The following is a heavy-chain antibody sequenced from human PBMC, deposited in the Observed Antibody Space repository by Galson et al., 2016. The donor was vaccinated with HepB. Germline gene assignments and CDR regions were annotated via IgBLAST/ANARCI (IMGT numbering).Heavy chain of an antibody. CDR1: GFIFSSYT. V-gene: IGHV3-21*01. D-gene: IGHD3-3*01. Sequence: SLRLSCAASGFIFSSYTMNWVRQAPGKGLEWVSSISSSSSYVDYADTVKGRFTISRDNAKNSLYLQMNSLRAEDTAVYYCARAKGLLEGLGRYYFDYWGQGTLVTVSS. CDR3: ARAKGLLEGLGRYYFDY. J-gene: IGHJ4*02. CDR2: ISSSSSYV.